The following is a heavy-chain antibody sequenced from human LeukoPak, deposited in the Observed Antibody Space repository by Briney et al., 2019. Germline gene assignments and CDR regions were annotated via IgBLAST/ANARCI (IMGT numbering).Heavy chain of an antibody. J-gene: IGHJ4*02. V-gene: IGHV3-48*02. CDR2: ISSTSGDV. Sequence: PGGSLRLSCVASGFTFSRFGMNWVRQAPGKGLEWISHISSTSGDVYYADSVKGRFTISRDNAKNSLCLQMSSLRNEDTAIYYCAQKGGTDHWGQGTLVTVSS. D-gene: IGHD2-15*01. CDR3: AQKGGTDH. CDR1: GFTFSRFG.